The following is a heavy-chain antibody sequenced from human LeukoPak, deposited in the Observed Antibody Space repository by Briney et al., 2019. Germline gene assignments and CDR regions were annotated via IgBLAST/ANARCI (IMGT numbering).Heavy chain of an antibody. V-gene: IGHV3-23*01. D-gene: IGHD3-16*01. CDR2: IGDRGGNTYT. CDR1: GFTFSYYA. Sequence: PGGSLRLSCAASGFTFSYYAMSWVRQSPGKGLEWVSAIGDRGGNTYTYYIDSVRGRFTISRDNSKNTLYLQKNSLRVDDTAVYYCATWPRNDYAYWGQGTLVTVSS. CDR3: ATWPRNDYAY. J-gene: IGHJ4*02.